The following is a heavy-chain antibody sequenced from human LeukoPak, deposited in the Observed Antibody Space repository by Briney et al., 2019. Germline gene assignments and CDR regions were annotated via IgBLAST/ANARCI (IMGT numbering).Heavy chain of an antibody. D-gene: IGHD3-3*01. CDR1: GFILSDYY. V-gene: IGHV3-11*06. J-gene: IGHJ4*02. Sequence: PGGSLRLSCAASGFILSDYYMSWIRQAPGKGLEWVSYISSSSTYTNYADSVKGRFTISRDDAKNSLYLQMNSLRAEDTAVYYCARESGYPDYWGQGTLVTVSS. CDR3: ARESGYPDY. CDR2: ISSSSTYT.